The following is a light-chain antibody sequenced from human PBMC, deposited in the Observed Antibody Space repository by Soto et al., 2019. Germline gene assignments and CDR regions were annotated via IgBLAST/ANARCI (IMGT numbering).Light chain of an antibody. CDR1: TSDVGGYDV. Sequence: QSVLTQPASVSGSPGQSITISGSGTTSDVGGYDVVSWYQQHPGKAPKLMIFEVNQRPSGVSDRFSGSKSGNTASLTISGLQAGDEADYYCCSFAGSSTFWVFGGGTKLTVL. CDR2: EVN. CDR3: CSFAGSSTFWV. J-gene: IGLJ3*02. V-gene: IGLV2-23*02.